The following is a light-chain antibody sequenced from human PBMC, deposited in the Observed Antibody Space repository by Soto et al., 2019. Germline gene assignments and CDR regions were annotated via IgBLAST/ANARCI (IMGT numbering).Light chain of an antibody. CDR2: EVS. V-gene: IGLV2-14*01. CDR1: SSDVGGYNY. CDR3: SSYTSSSTHWV. Sequence: QSALTQPASVSGSPGQSITISCTGTSSDVGGYNYVSWHQQHPGKAPKFMIYEVSNRPSGVSNRFSGSKSGNTASLTISGLQAEDEADYYCSSYTSSSTHWVFGGGTKVTVL. J-gene: IGLJ3*02.